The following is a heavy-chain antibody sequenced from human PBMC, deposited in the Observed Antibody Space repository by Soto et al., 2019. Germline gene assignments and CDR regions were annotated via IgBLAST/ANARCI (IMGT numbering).Heavy chain of an antibody. Sequence: GGSLRLSCAASGFTFSSYGMHWVRQAPGKGLEWVAVISYEGSNKYYADSVKGRFTISRDNSKNTLYLQMNSLRAEDTAVYYCASLHCSGGSCYSHYFYTMDVWGQGTTVTVSS. D-gene: IGHD2-15*01. CDR3: ASLHCSGGSCYSHYFYTMDV. V-gene: IGHV3-30*03. J-gene: IGHJ6*02. CDR2: ISYEGSNK. CDR1: GFTFSSYG.